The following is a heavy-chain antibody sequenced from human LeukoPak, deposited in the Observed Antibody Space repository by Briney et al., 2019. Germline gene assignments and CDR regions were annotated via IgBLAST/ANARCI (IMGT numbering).Heavy chain of an antibody. D-gene: IGHD4-11*01. CDR3: ARHYSSLVWFDP. Sequence: SVKVSCKPSGYTFTSYGISWVRQAPGQGLEWMGWICAYNGNTNYAQKLQGRVTMTTDTSTSTAYMELRSLRSDDTAVYYCARHYSSLVWFDPWGQGTLVTVSS. V-gene: IGHV1-18*01. J-gene: IGHJ5*02. CDR1: GYTFTSYG. CDR2: ICAYNGNT.